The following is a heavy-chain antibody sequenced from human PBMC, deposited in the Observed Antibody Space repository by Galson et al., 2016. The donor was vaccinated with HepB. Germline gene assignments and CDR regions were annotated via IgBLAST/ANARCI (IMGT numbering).Heavy chain of an antibody. CDR3: AHSTTPYGDYVTHFDY. J-gene: IGHJ4*02. Sequence: PALVKPTQTLTLTCTFSGFSLNTSGVGVGWIRQPPGKALEWLALIYWDDDKRYSPSLKSRLTITKDTSKNQVVLTMTNMDPVDTATYYCAHSTTPYGDYVTHFDYWGQGTLVTVSS. V-gene: IGHV2-5*02. D-gene: IGHD4-17*01. CDR2: IYWDDDK. CDR1: GFSLNTSGVG.